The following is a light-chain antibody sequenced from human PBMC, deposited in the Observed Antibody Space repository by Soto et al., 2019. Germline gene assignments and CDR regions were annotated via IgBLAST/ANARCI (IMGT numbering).Light chain of an antibody. CDR3: QQTYSTPPDT. CDR2: AAS. V-gene: IGKV1-39*01. Sequence: DIQMTPSPSSLSASVGDTITITCRASQSISRYLNWYQQKPGKAPKLLTYAASSLQYGVPSRFSGSGSGTDFTLTITSLQPEDFATYYCQQTYSTPPDTFGQGTKLEIK. J-gene: IGKJ2*01. CDR1: QSISRY.